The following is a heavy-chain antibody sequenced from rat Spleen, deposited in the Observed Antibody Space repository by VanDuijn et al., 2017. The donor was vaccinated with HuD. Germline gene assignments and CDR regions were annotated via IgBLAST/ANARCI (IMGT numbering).Heavy chain of an antibody. CDR1: GFTFSNYG. CDR2: ISPSGGRT. D-gene: IGHD1-4*01. J-gene: IGHJ3*01. Sequence: EVQLVESGGGLVQPGRSLKLSYVVSGFTFSNYGMAWVRQAPTKALEWVASISPSGGRTNFRDSVKGRFTISRDNAESTLYLQMDSLRSEDTATYYCATHGTRVSRFAYWGQGTLVTVSS. V-gene: IGHV5-19*01. CDR3: ATHGTRVSRFAY.